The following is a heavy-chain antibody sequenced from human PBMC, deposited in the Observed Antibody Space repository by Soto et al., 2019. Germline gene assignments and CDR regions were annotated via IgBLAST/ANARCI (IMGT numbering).Heavy chain of an antibody. CDR1: GGSISSYY. J-gene: IGHJ5*02. CDR3: ARDEKAVAGNWFDP. D-gene: IGHD6-19*01. CDR2: IYTSGST. V-gene: IGHV4-4*07. Sequence: QVQLQESGPGLVKPSETLSLTCTVSGGSISSYYRSWIRQPAGKGLEWIGRIYTSGSTNYNPSLKSRVTMSVDTSKNQFSLKLSSVTAADTAVYYCARDEKAVAGNWFDPWGQGTLVTVSS.